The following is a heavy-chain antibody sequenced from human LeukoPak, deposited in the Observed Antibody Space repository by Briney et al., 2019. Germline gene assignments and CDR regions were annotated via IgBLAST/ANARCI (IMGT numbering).Heavy chain of an antibody. CDR3: ARVLWLLGAFDI. CDR2: IYSGGST. Sequence: GGSLRLSCAASGFTVSSNYMSWVRQAPGKGLGWVSVIYSGGSTYYADSVKGRFTISRDNSKNTLYLQMNSLRAEDTAVYYCARVLWLLGAFDIWGQGTMVTVSS. CDR1: GFTVSSNY. V-gene: IGHV3-53*01. D-gene: IGHD2-21*02. J-gene: IGHJ3*02.